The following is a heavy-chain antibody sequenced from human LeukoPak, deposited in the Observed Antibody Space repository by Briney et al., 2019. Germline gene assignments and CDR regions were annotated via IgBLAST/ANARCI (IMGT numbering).Heavy chain of an antibody. CDR2: IWYDGSNK. D-gene: IGHD3-10*01. Sequence: GRSLRLSCAASGFTFSSYGMHWVRQAPGKGLEWVAVIWYDGSNKYYADSVKGRFTISRDNSKNTLYLQMNSLRAEDTAVYYCARDNSRFGDGMDVWGKETTVTASS. CDR3: ARDNSRFGDGMDV. J-gene: IGHJ6*04. V-gene: IGHV3-33*01. CDR1: GFTFSSYG.